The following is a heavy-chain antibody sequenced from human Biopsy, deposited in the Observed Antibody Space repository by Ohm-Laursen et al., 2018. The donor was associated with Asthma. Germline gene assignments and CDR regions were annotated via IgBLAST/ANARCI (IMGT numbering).Heavy chain of an antibody. Sequence: SVKVSCNVSGYTFSNYAISWVRQAPGQGLEWMGWISGYNGDTKFAQNVKGRLSLTTDTSTSTAYMELRSLTSDDTAVYYCARGGPRDGYNPTQFLDFWGPGTLVTVSS. CDR3: ARGGPRDGYNPTQFLDF. CDR2: ISGYNGDT. CDR1: GYTFSNYA. D-gene: IGHD5-24*01. J-gene: IGHJ4*02. V-gene: IGHV1-18*04.